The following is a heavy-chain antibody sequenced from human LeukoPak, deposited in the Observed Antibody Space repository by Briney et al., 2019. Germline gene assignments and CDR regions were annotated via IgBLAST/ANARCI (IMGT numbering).Heavy chain of an antibody. D-gene: IGHD4-23*01. V-gene: IGHV3-30-3*01. J-gene: IGHJ4*02. CDR3: ASLNGNLFDY. CDR1: GFTFGSYA. Sequence: PGGSLRLSCEASGFTFGSYAMHWVRQAPGKGLEWVAVISYDGSNKYYADSVKGRFTISRDNSKNTLYLRMNSLRAEDTAVYYCASLNGNLFDYWGQGTLVTVSS. CDR2: ISYDGSNK.